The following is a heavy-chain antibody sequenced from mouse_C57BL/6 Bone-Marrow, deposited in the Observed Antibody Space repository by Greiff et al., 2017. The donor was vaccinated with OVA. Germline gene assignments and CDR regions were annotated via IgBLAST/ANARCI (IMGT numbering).Heavy chain of an antibody. J-gene: IGHJ2*01. D-gene: IGHD1-1*01. CDR1: GFTFSSYG. Sequence: EVKVVESGGDLVKPGGSLKLSCAASGFTFSSYGMSWVRQTPDKRLEWVATISSGGSYTYYPDSVKGRFTISRDNAKNTLYLQMSRLKSEDTAMYYGARTVAYFDYWGQGTTLTVSS. CDR3: ARTVAYFDY. V-gene: IGHV5-6*01. CDR2: ISSGGSYT.